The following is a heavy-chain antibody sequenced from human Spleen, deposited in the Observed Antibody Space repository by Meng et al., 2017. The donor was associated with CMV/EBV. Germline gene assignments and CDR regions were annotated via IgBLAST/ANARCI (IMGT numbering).Heavy chain of an antibody. V-gene: IGHV1-69*04. CDR2: VIILLDIK. J-gene: IGHJ6*02. Sequence: SVKVSCKASGGTFSNLAISWVRQAPGQGLEWMGTVIILLDIKKYLQKLQGRVTMTTDTSTSTAYMELRSLRSDDTAVYYCARDGYSSSADYYYYGMDVWGQGTTVTVSS. CDR3: ARDGYSSSADYYYYGMDV. D-gene: IGHD6-6*01. CDR1: GGTFSNLA.